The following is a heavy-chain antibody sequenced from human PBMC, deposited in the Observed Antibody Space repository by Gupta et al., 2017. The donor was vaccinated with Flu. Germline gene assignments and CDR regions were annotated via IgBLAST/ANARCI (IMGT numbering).Heavy chain of an antibody. CDR3: ARLELGDDAFDI. D-gene: IGHD7-27*01. J-gene: IGHJ3*02. V-gene: IGHV4-59*08. Sequence: QVQLQESGPGLVKPSETLSLTCTVFSGSISSSYWSWIRQSPGKGLEWIGYMFSSGRTSGYNPSLKSRVTISVATSNNKFSLTLTSVTAADTAVYYCARLELGDDAFDIWGPGTMVTVS. CDR2: MFSSGRTS. CDR1: SGSISSSY.